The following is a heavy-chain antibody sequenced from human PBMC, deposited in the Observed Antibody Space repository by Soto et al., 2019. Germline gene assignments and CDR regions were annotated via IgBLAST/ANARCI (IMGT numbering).Heavy chain of an antibody. Sequence: QVQLQESGPGLVKPSETLSLTCILSGGSLSNYYWSWVRQTPGKGLEWIGYIYYSGSTTYKHNPSLESRVTISGDTYKNQFSLRLRSVTAADTAIYYCARFPDYGAYVAPWGQGTLVTVSS. J-gene: IGHJ5*02. D-gene: IGHD4-17*01. CDR2: IYYSGST. V-gene: IGHV4-59*08. CDR1: GGSLSNYY. CDR3: ARFPDYGAYVAP.